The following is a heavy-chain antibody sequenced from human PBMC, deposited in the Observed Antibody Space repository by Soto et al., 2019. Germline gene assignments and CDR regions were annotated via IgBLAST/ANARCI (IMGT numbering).Heavy chain of an antibody. V-gene: IGHV1-69*06. D-gene: IGHD3-10*01. Sequence: SAKVSCKAPQGSLSSYAISWVRQAPGQGLEWMGGIIPIFGTANYAQKFQGRVTITADKSTSTAYMELSSLRSEDTAVDYCARLWDQGSVCSSGSVWSGFDKWG. J-gene: IGHJ4*01. CDR1: QGSLSSYA. CDR2: IIPIFGTA. CDR3: ARLWDQGSVCSSGSVWSGFDK.